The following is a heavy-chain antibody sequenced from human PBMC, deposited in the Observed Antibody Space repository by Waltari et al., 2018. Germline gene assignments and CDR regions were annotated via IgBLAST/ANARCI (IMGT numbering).Heavy chain of an antibody. D-gene: IGHD3-9*01. CDR2: TYYRSKWYN. CDR1: GDSVSGNSAA. CDR3: ARGGVSYYDILTGYFDDSYGMDV. V-gene: IGHV6-1*01. J-gene: IGHJ6*02. Sequence: QVQLQQSGPGLVKPSQTLSLTCAIPGDSVSGNSAAWHWIRQPPSRGLEWLGRTYYRSKWYNDYAVSVKSRIIINPDTSKNQFSLHLNSVTPEDTAVYYCARGGVSYYDILTGYFDDSYGMDVWGQGTTVTVSS.